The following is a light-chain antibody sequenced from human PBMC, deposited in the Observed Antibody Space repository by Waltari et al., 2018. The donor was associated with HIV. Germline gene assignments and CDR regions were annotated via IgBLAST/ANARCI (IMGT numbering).Light chain of an antibody. CDR2: LCS. V-gene: IGKV2-28*01. Sequence: DIVMTQSPLSLPVTPGEAASISCRSSQSLLHSNGYSYLDWYLQKPGQSPQLLIYLCSNRASGVPDRFSGSGSGTDFTLKISRVEAEDVGVYYCMQALQTPRTFGQGTKVEIK. CDR1: QSLLHSNGYSY. J-gene: IGKJ1*01. CDR3: MQALQTPRT.